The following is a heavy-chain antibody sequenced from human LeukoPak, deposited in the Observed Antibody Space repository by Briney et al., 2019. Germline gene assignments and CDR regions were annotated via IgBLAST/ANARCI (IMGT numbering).Heavy chain of an antibody. Sequence: PGGSLRLSCAASGFTFSDHYMDWVRQAPGKGLEWVGRTRNKANSYTTEYAASVKGRFTISRDDSKNSLYLQMNSLKTEDTAVYYCARAVRYGSGSYLLDYFDYWGQGTLVTVSS. D-gene: IGHD3-10*01. J-gene: IGHJ4*02. CDR1: GFTFSDHY. CDR3: ARAVRYGSGSYLLDYFDY. V-gene: IGHV3-72*01. CDR2: TRNKANSYTT.